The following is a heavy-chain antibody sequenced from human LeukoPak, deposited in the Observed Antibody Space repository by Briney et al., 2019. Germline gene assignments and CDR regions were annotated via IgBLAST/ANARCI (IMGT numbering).Heavy chain of an antibody. V-gene: IGHV4-34*01. D-gene: IGHD3-3*01. CDR1: GGSFSGYY. CDR3: ARWYYDFWSGHENNWFDP. Sequence: PSETLSLTSAVYGGSFSGYYWSWIRQPPGKGLEWIGEINHSGSTNYNPSLKSRVTISVDTSKNQFSLKLSSVTAADTAVYYCARWYYDFWSGHENNWFDPWGQGTLVTVSS. CDR2: INHSGST. J-gene: IGHJ5*02.